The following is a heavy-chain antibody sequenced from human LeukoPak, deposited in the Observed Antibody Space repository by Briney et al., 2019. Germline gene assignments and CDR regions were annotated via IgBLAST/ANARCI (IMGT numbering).Heavy chain of an antibody. Sequence: SETLSLTCTVSGGSISSGGYYWSWIRQPPGKGLEWIGYIYHSGSTCYNPSLKSRVTISVDRSKNQFSLKLSSVTAADTAAYYCARAVVVPAAIDYWGQGTLVTVSS. CDR1: GGSISSGGYY. D-gene: IGHD2-2*01. V-gene: IGHV4-30-2*01. CDR2: IYHSGST. CDR3: ARAVVVPAAIDY. J-gene: IGHJ4*02.